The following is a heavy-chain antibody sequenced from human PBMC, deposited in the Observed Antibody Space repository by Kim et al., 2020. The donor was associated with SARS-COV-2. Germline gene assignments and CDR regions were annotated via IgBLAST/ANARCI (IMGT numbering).Heavy chain of an antibody. CDR3: ARQGLEVVPGAMTYYY. CDR1: GGSTSSNFYY. Sequence: SETLSLTCTVSGGSTSSNFYYWGWIRQPPGKGLEWIGSIYYSGSTYYSPSLKSRATISVDTSKNQFSLQLSSVTAADTAVYYCARQGLEVVPGAMTYYY. V-gene: IGHV4-39*01. D-gene: IGHD2-2*01. CDR2: IYYSGST. J-gene: IGHJ6*01.